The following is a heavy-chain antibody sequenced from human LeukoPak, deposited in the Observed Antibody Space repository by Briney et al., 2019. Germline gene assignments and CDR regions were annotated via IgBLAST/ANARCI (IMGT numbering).Heavy chain of an antibody. J-gene: IGHJ4*02. CDR2: IDWDDDK. V-gene: IGHV2-70*04. CDR3: ARMPTH. CDR1: GFSLSISGMR. Sequence: SGPALGKPTQTLTLTCTFSGFSLSISGMRVSWIRQPPVKALEWLARIDWDDDKFYSTSLKTRLTISKDTSKNQVVLTMTNMDPVDTATYYCARMPTHWGQGTLVTVSS.